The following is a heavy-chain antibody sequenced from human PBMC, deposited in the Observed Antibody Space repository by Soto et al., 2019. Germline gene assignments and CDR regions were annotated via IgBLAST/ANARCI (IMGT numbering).Heavy chain of an antibody. Sequence: EVQLVESGGGLVQPGRSLRLSCAASGFTFDDYAMHWVRQAPGKGLEWVSGISWHSGRIGYADSVKGRFNISRDNAKNSLYLRMNSLRAEDTALYYCAKAMVRGVTHPFDYWGQGTLVIVSS. D-gene: IGHD3-10*01. CDR1: GFTFDDYA. CDR3: AKAMVRGVTHPFDY. J-gene: IGHJ4*02. V-gene: IGHV3-9*01. CDR2: ISWHSGRI.